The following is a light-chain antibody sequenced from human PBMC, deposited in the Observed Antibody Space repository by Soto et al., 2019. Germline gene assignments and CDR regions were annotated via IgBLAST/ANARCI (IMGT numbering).Light chain of an antibody. CDR3: QQRKSYPIT. CDR1: QDINTY. J-gene: IGKJ5*01. V-gene: IGKV1-9*01. Sequence: DIQLTQSPSFLSASVGDRVTITCRASQDINTYLAWYQQKPGKAPKLLIFAASTLQNGVPSRFSGSGSGTEFAVTITSLQPEDFATYYCQQRKSYPITFGQGTRLEIK. CDR2: AAS.